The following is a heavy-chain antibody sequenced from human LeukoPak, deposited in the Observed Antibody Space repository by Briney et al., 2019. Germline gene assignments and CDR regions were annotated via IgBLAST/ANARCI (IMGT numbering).Heavy chain of an antibody. CDR3: ARVRGDYYFAY. V-gene: IGHV3-7*01. CDR2: ISKDGSDK. J-gene: IGHJ4*02. CDR1: GLTYRIYW. Sequence: GGSLRLSCAASGLTYRIYWMTWARHAPGNGLECVTNISKDGSDKDYVGSLKSRFTIYSENAKNLQYLQVKGLSAEDTAVYHCARVRGDYYFAYWVRGT.